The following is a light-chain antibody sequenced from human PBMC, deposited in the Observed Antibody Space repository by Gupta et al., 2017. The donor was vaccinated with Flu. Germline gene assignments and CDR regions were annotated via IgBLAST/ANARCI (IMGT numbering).Light chain of an antibody. J-gene: IGKJ4*01. V-gene: IGKV1-39*01. CDR2: GAS. CDR3: QQSDSTPLT. Sequence: PSSLSASVGDRVTITCRASQSISTYLNWYQHKPGKVPRLLIYGASKLQSGVPSGFSGSGSGTDFTLTISSLQPEDFATYYCQQSDSTPLTFGGGTKVEI. CDR1: QSISTY.